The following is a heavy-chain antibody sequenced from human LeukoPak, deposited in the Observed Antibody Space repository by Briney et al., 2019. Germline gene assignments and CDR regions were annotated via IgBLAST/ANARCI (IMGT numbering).Heavy chain of an antibody. V-gene: IGHV1-69*13. CDR2: IIPIFGTA. CDR1: GGTFSSYA. CDR3: ARDITLGGSSGYYPT. Sequence: GAPVKVSCKASGGTFSSYAISWVRQAPGQGLEWMGGIIPIFGTANYAQKFQGRVTITADESTSTAYMELSSLRSEDTAVYYCARDITLGGSSGYYPTWGQGTLVTVSS. J-gene: IGHJ5*02. D-gene: IGHD3-22*01.